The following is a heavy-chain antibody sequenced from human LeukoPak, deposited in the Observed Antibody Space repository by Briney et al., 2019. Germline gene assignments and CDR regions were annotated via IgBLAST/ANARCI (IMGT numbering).Heavy chain of an antibody. CDR2: IYSGGST. J-gene: IGHJ4*02. CDR1: GFTVSRNY. D-gene: IGHD4-17*01. Sequence: GGSLRLSCAASGFTVSRNYMSWVRQAPGKGLEWVSLIYSGGSTYYADSVKGRFTISRDNSKNTLYLQMNSLRAEDTAVYCCASQSTVTASAPLDYWGQGTLVTVSS. V-gene: IGHV3-66*04. CDR3: ASQSTVTASAPLDY.